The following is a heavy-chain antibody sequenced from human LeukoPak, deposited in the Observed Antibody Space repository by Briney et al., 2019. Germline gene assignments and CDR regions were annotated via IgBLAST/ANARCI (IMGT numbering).Heavy chain of an antibody. D-gene: IGHD6-13*01. CDR2: ISAYNGNT. Sequence: ASVKVSCKASGYTFNSYGISWVRQAPGQGLEWMGWISAYNGNTNYAQKLQGRVTMTTDTSTSTAYMELRSLRSDDTAVYYCAREDREIEAAGADYWGQGTLVTVSS. CDR1: GYTFNSYG. CDR3: AREDREIEAAGADY. J-gene: IGHJ4*02. V-gene: IGHV1-18*01.